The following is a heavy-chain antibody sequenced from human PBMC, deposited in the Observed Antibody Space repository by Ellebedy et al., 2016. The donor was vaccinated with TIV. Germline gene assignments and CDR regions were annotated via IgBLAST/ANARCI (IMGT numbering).Heavy chain of an antibody. J-gene: IGHJ5*01. V-gene: IGHV1-2*02. Sequence: AASVKVSCKASGYTFIGYYLHWVRQVPGQGLEWMGWINPISGGAYYAQKFQGRVTTTRDTSISTAYMDLWRLTFDDTAVYYCARGMWYDSWGQGTLVTVSS. CDR2: INPISGGA. CDR3: ARGMWYDS. CDR1: GYTFIGYY.